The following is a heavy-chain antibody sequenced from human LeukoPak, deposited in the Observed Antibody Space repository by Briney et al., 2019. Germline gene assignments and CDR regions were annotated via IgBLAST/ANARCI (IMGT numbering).Heavy chain of an antibody. D-gene: IGHD6-13*01. J-gene: IGHJ4*02. Sequence: GGSLRLSCAASGFTFSTYGIHWVRQAPGKGLAWVAFIRSDGSNKYYADSVRGRFTISRDNSKNTLYLQMNSLRAEDTAVYYCAKVAAAGNGPIDYWGQGTLVTVSP. CDR1: GFTFSTYG. V-gene: IGHV3-30*02. CDR3: AKVAAAGNGPIDY. CDR2: IRSDGSNK.